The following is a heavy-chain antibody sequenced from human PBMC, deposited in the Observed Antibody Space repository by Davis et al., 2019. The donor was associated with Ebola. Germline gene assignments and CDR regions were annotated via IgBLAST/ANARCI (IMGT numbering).Heavy chain of an antibody. V-gene: IGHV3-7*01. D-gene: IGHD2-2*02. J-gene: IGHJ6*02. CDR1: GFTFSSYW. CDR3: ARDYTSYYYYGMDV. CDR2: IKQDGSEK. Sequence: GESLKISCAASGFTFSSYWMSWVRQAPGKGLEWVANIKQDGSEKYYVDSVKGRFTISRDNAKNSLYLQMNSLRAEDTAVYYCARDYTSYYYYGMDVWGQGTTVTVSS.